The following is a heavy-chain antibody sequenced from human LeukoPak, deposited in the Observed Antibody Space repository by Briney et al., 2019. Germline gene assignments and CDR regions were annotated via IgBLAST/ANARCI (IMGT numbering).Heavy chain of an antibody. CDR2: VSGSGANT. CDR1: GFTFSSYA. J-gene: IGHJ4*02. CDR3: AKNSRYSGYD. Sequence: PGGSLRLSCAASGFTFSSYAMSWVRQAPGKGLEWVSAVSGSGANTYFADSVKGRFTISRDNPKNTLYLQMNSLRAEDTAIYYCAKNSRYSGYDWGQGTLVTVSS. D-gene: IGHD5-12*01. V-gene: IGHV3-23*01.